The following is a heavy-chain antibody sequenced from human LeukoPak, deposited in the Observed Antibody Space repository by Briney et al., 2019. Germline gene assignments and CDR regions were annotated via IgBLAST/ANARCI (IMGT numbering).Heavy chain of an antibody. D-gene: IGHD6-19*01. CDR1: GFTFSSYA. Sequence: GGSLRLSCAAPGFTFSSYAMSWVRQAPGKGLEWVSGISGSGGGTYYADAVKGRFTISRDNSKNMLYLQMNSLRAEDTAVYYCVKDPDSGWNNWFDPRGQGILVTVSS. V-gene: IGHV3-23*01. J-gene: IGHJ5*02. CDR3: VKDPDSGWNNWFDP. CDR2: ISGSGGGT.